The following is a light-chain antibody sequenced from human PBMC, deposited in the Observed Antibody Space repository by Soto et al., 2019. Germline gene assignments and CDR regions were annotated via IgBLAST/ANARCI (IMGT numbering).Light chain of an antibody. J-gene: IGLJ1*01. V-gene: IGLV2-23*01. Sequence: QSALTQPASVSGSPGQSITISCTGTSSDVGSYNLVSWYQKHPGKAPKLMIYEGSKRPSGVSNRFSGSKSGNTASLTISGLQADDEADYYCSSYAGSNNSYVFGTGTKVTVL. CDR3: SSYAGSNNSYV. CDR1: SSDVGSYNL. CDR2: EGS.